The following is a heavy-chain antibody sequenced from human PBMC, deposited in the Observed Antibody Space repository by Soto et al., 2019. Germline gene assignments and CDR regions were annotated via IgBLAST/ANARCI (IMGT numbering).Heavy chain of an antibody. V-gene: IGHV1-69*13. CDR2: IIPIFGTA. CDR3: ARGFDCSGGSCYTWFDP. J-gene: IGHJ5*02. Sequence: ASVKVSCKASGGTFSSYAISWVRQAPRQGPEWMGGIIPIFGTANYAQKFQGRVTITADESTSTAYMELSSLRSEDTAVYYCARGFDCSGGSCYTWFDPWGQGTLVTVSS. CDR1: GGTFSSYA. D-gene: IGHD2-15*01.